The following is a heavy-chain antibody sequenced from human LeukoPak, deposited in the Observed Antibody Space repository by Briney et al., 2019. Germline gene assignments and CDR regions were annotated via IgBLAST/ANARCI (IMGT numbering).Heavy chain of an antibody. V-gene: IGHV1-18*01. Sequence: ASVKVSCKASGYTFTSYGISWVRQAPGQGLEWMGWISAYNGNTNYAQKLQGRVTMTTDTSTSTAYMELRSLRSDDTAVYYCARESRHDYYGSGSRNWFDPWGQGTLVTVSS. CDR2: ISAYNGNT. D-gene: IGHD3-10*01. J-gene: IGHJ5*02. CDR1: GYTFTSYG. CDR3: ARESRHDYYGSGSRNWFDP.